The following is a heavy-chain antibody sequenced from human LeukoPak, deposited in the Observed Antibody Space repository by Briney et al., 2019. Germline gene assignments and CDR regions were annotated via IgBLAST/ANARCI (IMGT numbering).Heavy chain of an antibody. CDR3: ATLTLDYYDSSGYYYGGRAFDI. CDR1: ELTFINAW. J-gene: IGHJ3*02. CDR2: IRYDGSNK. D-gene: IGHD3-22*01. Sequence: GGSLRLSCTASELTFINAWMTWVRQAPGKGLEWVAFIRYDGSNKYYADSVKGRFTISRDNSKNTLYLQMNSLRAEDTAVYYCATLTLDYYDSSGYYYGGRAFDIWGQGTMVTVSS. V-gene: IGHV3-30*02.